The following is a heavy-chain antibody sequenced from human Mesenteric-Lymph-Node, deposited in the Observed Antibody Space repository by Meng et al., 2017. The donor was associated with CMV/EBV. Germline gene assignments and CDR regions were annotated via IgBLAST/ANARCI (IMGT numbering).Heavy chain of an antibody. D-gene: IGHD5-18*01. CDR1: GDSVSSNSAD. CDR2: TYYRSKWYN. CDR3: ARDVDTAMVFDY. J-gene: IGHJ4*02. Sequence: YGDSVSSNSADWNWIRQSPSRGLEWLGRTYYRSKWYNDYAVSVKSRITINPDTSKNQFSLQLNSVTPEDTAVYYCARDVDTAMVFDYWGQGTLVTVSS. V-gene: IGHV6-1*01.